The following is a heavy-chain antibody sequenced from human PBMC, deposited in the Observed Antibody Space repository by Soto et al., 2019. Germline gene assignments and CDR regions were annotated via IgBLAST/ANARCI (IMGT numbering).Heavy chain of an antibody. V-gene: IGHV1-69*04. CDR3: ARDGCSGGSCPILHYYYMEV. CDR1: GYTFSSYT. J-gene: IGHJ6*03. CDR2: IIPILGIA. Sequence: SLKVACKTSGYTFSSYTISCVRHTNGQGLELMGRIIPILGIANYAQKFQGRVTITADKSTSTAYMELSSLRSEDTAVYYCARDGCSGGSCPILHYYYMEVWGKGTTVTVSS. D-gene: IGHD2-15*01.